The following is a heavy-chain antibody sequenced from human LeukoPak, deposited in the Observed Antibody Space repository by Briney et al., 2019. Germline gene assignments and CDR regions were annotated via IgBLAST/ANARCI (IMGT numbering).Heavy chain of an antibody. D-gene: IGHD2-2*02. CDR1: GYTFTGYY. Sequence: ASVKVSCKASGYTFTGYYMRWVRQAPGQGLERMGRINPNSGGTNYAQKFQGRVTMTRDTSISTAYMELSRLRSDDTAVYYCARRSPGYCSSTSCYTFYYYGMDVWGQGTTVTVSS. CDR2: INPNSGGT. CDR3: ARRSPGYCSSTSCYTFYYYGMDV. J-gene: IGHJ6*02. V-gene: IGHV1-2*06.